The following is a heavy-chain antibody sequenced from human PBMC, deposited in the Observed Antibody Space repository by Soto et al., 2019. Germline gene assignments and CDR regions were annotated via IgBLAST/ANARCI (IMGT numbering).Heavy chain of an antibody. CDR1: AGYISDYY. CDR3: ARGQRFSDWFDP. J-gene: IGHJ5*02. Sequence: TLSLTSPVSAGYISDYYCSWFSPPPGNGLEWIGRIYSSGSTKYNPSLQSRVTMSLEKSNNQFSLRLTSVTAADTAVYYCARGQRFSDWFDPWGQGTVVTVSA. CDR2: IYSSGST. D-gene: IGHD3-3*01. V-gene: IGHV4-4*07.